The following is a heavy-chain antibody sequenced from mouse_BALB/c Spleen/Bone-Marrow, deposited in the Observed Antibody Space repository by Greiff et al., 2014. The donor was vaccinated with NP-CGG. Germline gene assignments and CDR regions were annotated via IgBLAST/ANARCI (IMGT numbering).Heavy chain of an antibody. CDR2: ISPSTGYS. D-gene: IGHD2-1*01. J-gene: IGHJ3*01. V-gene: IGHV1-7*01. CDR1: GYSFTNYW. CDR3: ARYGNYPLFAH. Sequence: QVQLKQSGAELAKPGASVKMSCKASGYSFTNYWMHWVKQRPGQGLEWIGYISPSTGYSEYNQKFKDKATLTADKSSNIAYMQLSRLTSEDSAVYYCARYGNYPLFAHWGQGTLVTVSA.